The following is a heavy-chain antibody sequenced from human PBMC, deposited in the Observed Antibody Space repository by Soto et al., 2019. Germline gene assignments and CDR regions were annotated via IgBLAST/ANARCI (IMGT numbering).Heavy chain of an antibody. CDR2: TYSKGST. D-gene: IGHD3-3*01. CDR1: GGTIGGYY. J-gene: IGHJ6*02. V-gene: IGHV4-59*01. Sequence: SQSLSVGSTVWGGTIGGYYWRWMRQRPRTGMEGVGYTYSKGSTNYHPSLKSRVTISVDTSKNQFSLKLSSVTAADTAVYYCARSGGHSYYDFWSGYPADYPNYYYYGIDVWRQGSTVT. CDR3: ARSGGHSYYDFWSGYPADYPNYYYYGIDV.